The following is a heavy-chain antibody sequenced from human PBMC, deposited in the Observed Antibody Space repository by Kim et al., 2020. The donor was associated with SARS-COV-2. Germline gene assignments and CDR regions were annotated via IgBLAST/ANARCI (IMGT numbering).Heavy chain of an antibody. D-gene: IGHD1-7*01. CDR2: TYYRSKWYN. J-gene: IGHJ6*02. CDR1: GDSVSSNSAA. Sequence: SQTLSLTCAISGDSVSSNSAAWNWIRQSPSRGLEWLGRTYYRSKWYNDYAVSVKSRITINPDTSKNQYSLQLNSVTPEDTAVYYCAREIVITGTILYGMDVWGQGTTVTVSS. CDR3: AREIVITGTILYGMDV. V-gene: IGHV6-1*01.